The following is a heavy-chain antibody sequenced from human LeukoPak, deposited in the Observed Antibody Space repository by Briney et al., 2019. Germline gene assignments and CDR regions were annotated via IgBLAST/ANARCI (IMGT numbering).Heavy chain of an antibody. J-gene: IGHJ4*02. CDR1: GFTFNSYA. CDR2: VSYDGSNK. Sequence: GRSLRLSCAASGFTFNSYAMHWVRQTPGKGLEWVAVVSYDGSNKYYADSVKGRFTISRDNAKNSLYLQMNSLRAEDTAVYYCARDSYGSGSPPSYWGQGTLVTVSS. CDR3: ARDSYGSGSPPSY. V-gene: IGHV3-30-3*01. D-gene: IGHD3-10*01.